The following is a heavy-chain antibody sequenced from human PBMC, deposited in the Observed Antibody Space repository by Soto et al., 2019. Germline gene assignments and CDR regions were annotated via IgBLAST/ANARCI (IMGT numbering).Heavy chain of an antibody. J-gene: IGHJ5*02. V-gene: IGHV3-23*01. CDR2: INGGRA. CDR1: GFTFSRSD. Sequence: EVQLLESGGGLVQPGGSLRLSCAASGFTFSRSDMSWVGQTPGKGLEWVSAINGGRAFYGDSVEGRFTVSRDNSKNTRYLQIIILRVEDTATFYCATHVLDLWGQGTLFTVSS. CDR3: ATHVLDL.